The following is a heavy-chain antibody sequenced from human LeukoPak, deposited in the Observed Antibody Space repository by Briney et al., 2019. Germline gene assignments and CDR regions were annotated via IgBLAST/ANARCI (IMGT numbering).Heavy chain of an antibody. CDR3: ARLSMATGADY. V-gene: IGHV4-39*07. Sequence: SETLSLTCTVSGGSISGSSYYWGWIRQPPGKGLEWIGSIYYSGSTYYNPSLKSRVTISVDTSKNQFSLKLSSVTAADTAVYYCARLSMATGADYWGQGTLVTVSS. J-gene: IGHJ4*02. CDR2: IYYSGST. D-gene: IGHD5-24*01. CDR1: GGSISGSSYY.